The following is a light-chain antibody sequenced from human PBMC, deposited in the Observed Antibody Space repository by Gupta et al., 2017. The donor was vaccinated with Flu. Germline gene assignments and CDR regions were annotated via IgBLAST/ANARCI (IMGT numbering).Light chain of an antibody. CDR3: QQYYTLPG. CDR1: QDISNY. Sequence: DIQMTQSPSSLSASVGDRVTITCQASQDISNYLNWYQQKPGKAPKLMIYDASNWEKGVPSRFSGSGAGTDFTFTSSSRQHEDIAKYYLQQYYTLPGFGQGTKMEIK. J-gene: IGKJ2*03. V-gene: IGKV1-33*01. CDR2: DAS.